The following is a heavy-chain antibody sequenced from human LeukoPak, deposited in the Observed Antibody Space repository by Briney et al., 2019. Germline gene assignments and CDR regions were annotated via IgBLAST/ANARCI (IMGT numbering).Heavy chain of an antibody. D-gene: IGHD4-23*01. J-gene: IGHJ4*02. CDR3: ARDVTTVVTPAFDY. Sequence: GGSLRLSCAASGFTFSSYSMNWVRQAPGKGLEWVSSISSSSSYVYYADSVKGRFTISRDNAKNSLYLQMNSLRAEDTAVYYCARDVTTVVTPAFDYWGQGTLVTVSS. CDR2: ISSSSSYV. V-gene: IGHV3-21*01. CDR1: GFTFSSYS.